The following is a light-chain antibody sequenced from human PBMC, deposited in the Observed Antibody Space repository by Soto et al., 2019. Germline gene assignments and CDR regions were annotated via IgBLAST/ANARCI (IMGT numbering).Light chain of an antibody. J-gene: IGKJ4*01. CDR1: QSVNSN. CDR2: DAS. Sequence: EIVMTQSPATLSVSPGERATLSCRASQSVNSNLAWYRQKPGQAPRLLISDASTRATGVPARFSGSGSGTEFTLTISCLQSEDSLSYYCQQYNFWPPLTFGGGTKVEIK. V-gene: IGKV3-15*01. CDR3: QQYNFWPPLT.